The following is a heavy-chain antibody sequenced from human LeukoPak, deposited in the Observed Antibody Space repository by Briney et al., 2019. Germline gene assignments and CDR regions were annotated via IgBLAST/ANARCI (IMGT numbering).Heavy chain of an antibody. J-gene: IGHJ4*02. CDR2: ISSSGSTI. V-gene: IGHV3-48*03. CDR3: ARVYYYDILTGYEDDDY. Sequence: GGALILFCAASGFTFSSYEMNWVRQAPGKGLEGGSYISSSGSTIYYADSVKGRFTISRDNAKNSLYLQMNSLRAEDTAVYYCARVYYYDILTGYEDDDYWGQGTLVTVSS. CDR1: GFTFSSYE. D-gene: IGHD3-9*01.